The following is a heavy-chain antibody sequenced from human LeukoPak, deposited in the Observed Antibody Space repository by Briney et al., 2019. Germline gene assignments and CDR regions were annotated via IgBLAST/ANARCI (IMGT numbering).Heavy chain of an antibody. CDR2: IYYSGST. D-gene: IGHD6-19*01. J-gene: IGHJ3*02. V-gene: IGHV4-59*01. CDR1: GGSISSYY. Sequence: SETLSLTCTVSGGSISSYYWSWVRQPPGKGLEWIGYIYYSGSTNYNPSLKSRVTISVDTSKNQFSLKLSSVTAAGTAVYYCARDPGSGWFHDAFDIWGQGTMVTVSS. CDR3: ARDPGSGWFHDAFDI.